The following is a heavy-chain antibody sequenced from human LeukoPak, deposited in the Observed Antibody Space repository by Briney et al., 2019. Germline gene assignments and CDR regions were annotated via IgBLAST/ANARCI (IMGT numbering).Heavy chain of an antibody. Sequence: GGSLRLSCAASGFSFSDYYMSWIRQAPGKGLEWISYISTRGTTIYYADSVRGRFTISRDNAKNSLFLQMNSLTTEDTAVYYCATVQFLEWLPDWGQGTLVAVSS. CDR1: GFSFSDYY. CDR2: ISTRGTTI. J-gene: IGHJ4*02. CDR3: ATVQFLEWLPD. V-gene: IGHV3-11*04. D-gene: IGHD3-3*01.